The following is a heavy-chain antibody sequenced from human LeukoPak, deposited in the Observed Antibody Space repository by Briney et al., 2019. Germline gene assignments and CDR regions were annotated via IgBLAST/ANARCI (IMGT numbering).Heavy chain of an antibody. Sequence: KPGGSLRLSCAASGFTFSDYYMSWIRQAPGKGLERVSYISSSGSTIYYADSVKGRFTISRDNAKNSLYLQMNSLRAEDTAVYYCARDLIQLEAYFDYWGQGTLVTVSS. V-gene: IGHV3-11*01. CDR2: ISSSGSTI. CDR3: ARDLIQLEAYFDY. CDR1: GFTFSDYY. D-gene: IGHD5-18*01. J-gene: IGHJ4*02.